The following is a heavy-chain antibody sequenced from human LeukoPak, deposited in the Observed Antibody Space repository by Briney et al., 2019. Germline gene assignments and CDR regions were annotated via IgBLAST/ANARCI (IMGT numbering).Heavy chain of an antibody. V-gene: IGHV1-18*01. J-gene: IGHJ4*01. CDR1: GYSFSTFG. CDR2: VSGYNGNT. CDR3: ARFFGVGTPFDY. Sequence: GASVKVSCTASGYSFSTFGIVWVRQAPGQGLEWMGWVSGYNGNTNYAQKFQGRVTMTTDTSTSSAYMELRSLRSDDTAVYFCARFFGVGTPFDYWGQGTLVTVSS. D-gene: IGHD3-3*01.